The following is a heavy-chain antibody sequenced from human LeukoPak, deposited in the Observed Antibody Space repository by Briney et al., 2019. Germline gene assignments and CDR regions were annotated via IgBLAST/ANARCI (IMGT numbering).Heavy chain of an antibody. CDR2: IYYSGST. CDR3: ARQRNAYYYYDSSGTGVGWFDP. J-gene: IGHJ5*02. Sequence: SETLSLTCTVSGGSISSGDYYWSWIRQPPGKGLEWIGYIYYSGSTYYNPSLKSRVTISVDTSKNQFSLKLSSVTAADTAVYYCARQRNAYYYYDSSGTGVGWFDPWGQGTLVTVSS. CDR1: GGSISSGDYY. D-gene: IGHD3-22*01. V-gene: IGHV4-39*01.